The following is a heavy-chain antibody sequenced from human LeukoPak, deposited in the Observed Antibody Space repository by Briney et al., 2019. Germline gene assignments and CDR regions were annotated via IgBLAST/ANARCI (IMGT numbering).Heavy chain of an antibody. CDR2: IIPIFGTA. CDR1: GGTFSSYA. V-gene: IGHV1-69*13. D-gene: IGHD6-13*01. CDR3: ARRSGNWYYFDY. J-gene: IGHJ4*02. Sequence: ASVKVSCKASGGTFSSYAISWVRQAPGQGLEWMGGIIPIFGTANYAQKFQGRVTITADESTSTAYMELSSLRSEDTAVYYCARRSGNWYYFDYWGQGTLVTVSS.